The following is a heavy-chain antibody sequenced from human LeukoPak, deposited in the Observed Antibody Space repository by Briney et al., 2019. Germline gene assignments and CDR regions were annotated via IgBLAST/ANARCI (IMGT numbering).Heavy chain of an antibody. Sequence: SETLSLTCAVYGGSFSGYYWSWIRQPPGKGLEWIGEINHSESTNYNPSLKSRVTISVDTSKNQFSLKLSSVTAADTAVYYCARGRWSSSWTWYFDYWGQGTLVTVSS. J-gene: IGHJ4*02. CDR3: ARGRWSSSWTWYFDY. CDR2: INHSEST. CDR1: GGSFSGYY. D-gene: IGHD6-13*01. V-gene: IGHV4-34*01.